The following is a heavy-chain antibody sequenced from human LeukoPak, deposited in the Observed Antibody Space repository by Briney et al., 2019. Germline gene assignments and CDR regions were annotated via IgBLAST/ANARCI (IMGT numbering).Heavy chain of an antibody. J-gene: IGHJ4*02. V-gene: IGHV4-61*02. CDR1: GGSISSGSYY. CDR2: IYTSGST. Sequence: PSQTLSLTCTVSGGSISSGSYYWSWIRQPAWKGLEWIGRIYTSGSTNYTPSLKSRVTISVDTSKNQFSLKLSSVTAADTAVYYRARSGKRTDYWGQGTLVTVSS. CDR3: ARSGKRTDY.